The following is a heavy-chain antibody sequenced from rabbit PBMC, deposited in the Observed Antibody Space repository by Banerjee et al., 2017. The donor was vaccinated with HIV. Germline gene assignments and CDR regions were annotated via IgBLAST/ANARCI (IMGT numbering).Heavy chain of an antibody. D-gene: IGHD8-1*01. V-gene: IGHV1S45*01. CDR2: IAGSSSGFT. Sequence: QEQLVESGGGLVQPGGTLTLTCKASGIDFSSYFYMCWVRQAPGKGLELIACIAGSSSGFTYSATWAKGRFTCSKTSSTTVTLQMTSLTVADTATYFCARDTGSSFSSYGMDLWGQGTLVTVS. CDR3: ARDTGSSFSSYGMDL. CDR1: GIDFSSYFY. J-gene: IGHJ6*01.